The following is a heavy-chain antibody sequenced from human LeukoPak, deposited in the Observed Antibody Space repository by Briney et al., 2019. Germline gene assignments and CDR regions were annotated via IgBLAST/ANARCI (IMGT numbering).Heavy chain of an antibody. CDR1: AFAFDDYV. J-gene: IGHJ4*02. CDR3: ARPTIAAAGNFEY. Sequence: GGSLRLSCAASAFAFDDYVMHWVRQVPGKGLEWVSLISGDGGDTYYADSVKGRFTISRDNAKNSLYLQVNSLRAEDTAVYYCARPTIAAAGNFEYWGQGTLVTVSS. CDR2: ISGDGGDT. V-gene: IGHV3-43*02. D-gene: IGHD6-13*01.